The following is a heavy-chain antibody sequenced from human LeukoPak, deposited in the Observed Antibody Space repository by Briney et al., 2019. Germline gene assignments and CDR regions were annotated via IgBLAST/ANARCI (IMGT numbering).Heavy chain of an antibody. J-gene: IGHJ4*02. CDR2: IYYSGST. CDR3: ARTKNVHYYDSSGYYYRD. V-gene: IGHV4-31*03. CDR1: GGSISSGGYY. Sequence: PSETLSLTCTVSGGSISSGGYYWSWIRQHPGKGLEWIGYIYYSGSTYYNPSLKSRVTISVDTSKNQFSLKLSSVTAADTAVYYCARTKNVHYYDSSGYYYRDWGQGTLVTVSS. D-gene: IGHD3-22*01.